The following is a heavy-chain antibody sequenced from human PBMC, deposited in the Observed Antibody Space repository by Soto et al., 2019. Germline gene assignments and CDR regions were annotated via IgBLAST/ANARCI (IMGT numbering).Heavy chain of an antibody. V-gene: IGHV1-24*01. D-gene: IGHD6-13*01. CDR3: ATVSLGEAAAPPNFDY. CDR1: GYTLTELS. Sequence: VKXSCKVSGYTLTELSMHWVRQSPGKGLEWMGGFDPEDGETIYAQKFQGRVTMTEDTSTDTAYMELSRLRSEDTAVYYCATVSLGEAAAPPNFDYWGQGTLVTVSS. CDR2: FDPEDGET. J-gene: IGHJ4*02.